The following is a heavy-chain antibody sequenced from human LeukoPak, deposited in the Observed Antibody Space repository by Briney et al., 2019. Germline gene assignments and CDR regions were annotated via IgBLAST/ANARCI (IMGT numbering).Heavy chain of an antibody. Sequence: GASVKVSCKASGYTFTSYYIHWVRQAPGQGLEWMGRISAYNGNTNYLQKFQGRVTMTTDTSTATAYMELRSLRPSDTAVYFCARGPRYSYDSSILLFDYWGQGTLVTVSS. D-gene: IGHD3-22*01. V-gene: IGHV1-18*04. CDR1: GYTFTSYY. CDR2: ISAYNGNT. CDR3: ARGPRYSYDSSILLFDY. J-gene: IGHJ4*02.